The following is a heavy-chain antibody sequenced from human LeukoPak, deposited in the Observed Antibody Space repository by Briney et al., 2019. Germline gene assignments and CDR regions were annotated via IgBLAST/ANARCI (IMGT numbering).Heavy chain of an antibody. D-gene: IGHD1-26*01. CDR1: GGSISSYY. J-gene: IGHJ4*02. CDR3: ARGLYSGSYYDY. Sequence: SETLSLTCTVSGGSISSYYWNWIRQPPGKGLEWIGYSHYNGSPNYNPSLKSRVTISLDTSKNHFSLKLSSVTAADTAVYYCARGLYSGSYYDYWGQGTLVTVSS. V-gene: IGHV4-59*01. CDR2: SHYNGSP.